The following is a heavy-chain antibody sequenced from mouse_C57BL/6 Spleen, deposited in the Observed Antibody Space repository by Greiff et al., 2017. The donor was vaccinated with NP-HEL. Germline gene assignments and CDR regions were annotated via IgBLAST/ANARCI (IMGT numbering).Heavy chain of an antibody. CDR3: ARPHSNYDYFDY. Sequence: VQLQQSGPELVKPGASVKISCKASGYTFTDYYMNWVKQSHGKSLEWIGDINPNNGGTSYNQKFKGKATLTVDKSSSTAYMELRSLTSEDSAVYYCARPHSNYDYFDYWGQGTTLTVSS. D-gene: IGHD2-5*01. V-gene: IGHV1-26*01. CDR2: INPNNGGT. J-gene: IGHJ2*01. CDR1: GYTFTDYY.